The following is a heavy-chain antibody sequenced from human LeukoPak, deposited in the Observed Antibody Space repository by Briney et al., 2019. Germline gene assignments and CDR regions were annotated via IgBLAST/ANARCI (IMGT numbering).Heavy chain of an antibody. V-gene: IGHV7-4-1*02. J-gene: IGHJ4*02. CDR3: ARDKYQLPYEIDY. CDR2: INTNTGNP. Sequence: WASVKVSCKASGYTFTGYYMHWVRQAPGQGLEWMGWINTNTGNPTYAQGFTGRFVFSLDTSVSTAYLQISSLKAEDTAVYYCARDKYQLPYEIDYWGQGTLVTVSS. CDR1: GYTFTGYY. D-gene: IGHD2-2*01.